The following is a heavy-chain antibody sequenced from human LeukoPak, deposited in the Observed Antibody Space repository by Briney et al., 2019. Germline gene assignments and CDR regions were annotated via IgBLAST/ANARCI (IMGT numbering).Heavy chain of an antibody. CDR2: IYHSGST. CDR3: AKGYCNGGSCYSGAFDI. D-gene: IGHD2-15*01. V-gene: IGHV4-30-2*01. CDR1: GGSISSGGYS. J-gene: IGHJ3*02. Sequence: PSQTLSLTCAVSGGSISSGGYSWSWIRQPPGKGLEWIGYIYHSGSTYYNPSLKSRVTISVDRSKNQFSLKLSSVTAADTAVYYCAKGYCNGGSCYSGAFDIWGQGTMVTVSS.